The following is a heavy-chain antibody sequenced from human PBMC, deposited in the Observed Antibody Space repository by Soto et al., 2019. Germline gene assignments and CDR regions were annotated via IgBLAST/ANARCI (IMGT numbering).Heavy chain of an antibody. D-gene: IGHD4-17*01. CDR1: GFTFSKYA. Sequence: PGGSLRLSCAASGFTFSKYAIHWVRQAPGKGLEYVSGISGNGGSTYYANSVKGRFTISRDNSKNTLYPQMGSLRAEDMAVYYCARVRQNYGDFDYWGQGTLVSVSS. J-gene: IGHJ4*02. CDR3: ARVRQNYGDFDY. V-gene: IGHV3-64*01. CDR2: ISGNGGST.